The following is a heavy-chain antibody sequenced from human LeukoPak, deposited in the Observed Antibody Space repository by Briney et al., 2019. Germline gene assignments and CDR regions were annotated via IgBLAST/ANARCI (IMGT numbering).Heavy chain of an antibody. J-gene: IGHJ4*02. CDR2: ISSSSSYI. Sequence: GGSLRLSCAASGFTFSSYSMNWVRQAPGKGLEWVSSISSSSSYIYYADSVKGRFTISRDNAKNSLYLQMNSLRAEDTAVYYCARGADYVWGSYYDWGQGTLVTVSS. D-gene: IGHD3-16*01. V-gene: IGHV3-21*01. CDR1: GFTFSSYS. CDR3: ARGADYVWGSYYD.